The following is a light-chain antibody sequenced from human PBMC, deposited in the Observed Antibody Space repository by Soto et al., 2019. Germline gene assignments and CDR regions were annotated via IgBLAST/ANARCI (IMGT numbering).Light chain of an antibody. CDR1: QSISNH. Sequence: DIQMTQSPSSLSASVEDRVIITCRASQSISNHLNWYQQKPGNAHKLLIFAAPSLPCGIPSRHSGSRSGPDFTLTISSLQPEEFATYYCQQSYSSSPTFGQGTKVDIK. V-gene: IGKV1-39*01. J-gene: IGKJ1*01. CDR3: QQSYSSSPT. CDR2: AAP.